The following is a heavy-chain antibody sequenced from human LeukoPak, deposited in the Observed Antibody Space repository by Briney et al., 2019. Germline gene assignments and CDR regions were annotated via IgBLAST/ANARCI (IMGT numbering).Heavy chain of an antibody. Sequence: GGSLRLSCAASGFTFSSYEMNWVRQAPGKGLEWVSYISSSGSTTYYADSVKGRLTISRDNAKNSLYLQMNSLRAEDTAVYYCARGRSSGYAGTFDYWGQGILVTVSS. CDR2: ISSSGSTT. CDR3: ARGRSSGYAGTFDY. CDR1: GFTFSSYE. J-gene: IGHJ4*02. D-gene: IGHD3-22*01. V-gene: IGHV3-48*03.